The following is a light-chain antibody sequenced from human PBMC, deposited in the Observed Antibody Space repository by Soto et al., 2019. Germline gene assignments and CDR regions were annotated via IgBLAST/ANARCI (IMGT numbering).Light chain of an antibody. CDR3: QMYTHDPT. CDR1: QSVSNC. CDR2: SAA. J-gene: IGKJ4*01. Sequence: DIQMTQSPASLSSSVGDRATITCRASQSVSNCLSWYQQITGKVPKLLISSAATLPSAVPSRFSGSGSGTDFTLTISSLQPEDVATYYCQMYTHDPTFGGGTKVEIK. V-gene: IGKV1-27*01.